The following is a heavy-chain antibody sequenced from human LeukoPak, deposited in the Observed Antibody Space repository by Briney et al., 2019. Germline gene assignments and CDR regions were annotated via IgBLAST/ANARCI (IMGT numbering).Heavy chain of an antibody. CDR2: ISYDGSNK. CDR3: ARCPGREGILWY. V-gene: IGHV3-30*03. D-gene: IGHD3-10*01. J-gene: IGHJ4*02. Sequence: GGSLRLSCAGSGFSFNTYGMHWVRQAPGKGLEWVAVISYDGSNKYYADSVKGRFTISRDNSKNTLYLQMNSLRAEDTAVYYCARCPGREGILWYWGQGTLVTVSS. CDR1: GFSFNTYG.